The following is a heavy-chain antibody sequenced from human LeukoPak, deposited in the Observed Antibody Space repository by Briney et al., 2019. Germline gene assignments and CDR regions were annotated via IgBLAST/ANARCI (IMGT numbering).Heavy chain of an antibody. V-gene: IGHV3-48*01. CDR2: ISGSSITK. CDR1: GFSLIDHG. Sequence: GGALRLSCVASGFSLIDHGMSWVRQAPGQGLEWISYISGSSITKYYADSVKGRVTISRDNAKNSLYLQMNSLKADDTAVYYCARDRAYCRDDCYSVPDWYFDLWGRGTPVTVSS. D-gene: IGHD2-21*02. J-gene: IGHJ2*01. CDR3: ARDRAYCRDDCYSVPDWYFDL.